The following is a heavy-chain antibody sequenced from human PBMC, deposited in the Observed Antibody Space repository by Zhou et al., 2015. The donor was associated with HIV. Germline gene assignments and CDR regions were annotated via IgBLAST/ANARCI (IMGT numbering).Heavy chain of an antibody. V-gene: IGHV1-69*02. CDR2: IIPILGIA. Sequence: QVQLVQSGAEVKKPGSSVKVSCKASGGTFSSYTISWVRQAPGQGLEWMGRIIPILGIANYAQKFQGRVTITADKSTSTAYMELSSLRSEDTAVYYCARGRSSSSWKRRTTFDIWGQGTMVTVSS. J-gene: IGHJ3*02. CDR1: GGTFSSYT. CDR3: ARGRSSSSWKRRTTFDI. D-gene: IGHD6-13*01.